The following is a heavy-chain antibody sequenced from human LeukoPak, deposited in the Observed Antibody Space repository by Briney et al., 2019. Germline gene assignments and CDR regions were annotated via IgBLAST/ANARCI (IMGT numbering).Heavy chain of an antibody. CDR3: AREGGFYRPLDY. CDR2: VHLDGRT. Sequence: SETLSLTCDVSGGSVTSTNWWTWVRQPPGMGLEWIGEVHLDGRTNYNPSLKSRLIMPVDLPENHISLKLTSVTAADTAVYYCAREGGFYRPLDYSGQGTLVTVSS. J-gene: IGHJ4*02. CDR1: GGSVTSTNW. V-gene: IGHV4-4*02. D-gene: IGHD3-3*01.